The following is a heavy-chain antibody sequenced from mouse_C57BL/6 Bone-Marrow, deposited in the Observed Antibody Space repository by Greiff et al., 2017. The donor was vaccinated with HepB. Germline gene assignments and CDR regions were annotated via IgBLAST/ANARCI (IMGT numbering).Heavy chain of an antibody. V-gene: IGHV1-18*01. CDR3: AIANWEWYFDV. J-gene: IGHJ1*03. D-gene: IGHD4-1*01. CDR2: INPNNGGT. Sequence: EVQLQQSGPELVKPGASVKIPCKASGYTFTDYYMDWVKQSHGKSLEWIGDINPNNGGTNYNQKFKGKATLTVDKSSSTAYMELRSLTSEDSAVYYCAIANWEWYFDVWGTGTTVTVSS. CDR1: GYTFTDYY.